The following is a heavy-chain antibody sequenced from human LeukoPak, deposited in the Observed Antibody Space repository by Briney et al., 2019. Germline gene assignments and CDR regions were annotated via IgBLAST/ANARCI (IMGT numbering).Heavy chain of an antibody. CDR1: GFTFSSYE. J-gene: IGHJ4*02. CDR2: ISGSSSNV. V-gene: IGHV3-48*03. D-gene: IGHD5-18*01. Sequence: TGGSLRLSCAASGFTFSSYEMNWVRQAPGKGLEWISAISGSSSNVYYAASVRGRFTISRDNAENSLYLQLNTMRAEDTAVYYCARGFRDTAMFLDYRGQGTLVTVSS. CDR3: ARGFRDTAMFLDY.